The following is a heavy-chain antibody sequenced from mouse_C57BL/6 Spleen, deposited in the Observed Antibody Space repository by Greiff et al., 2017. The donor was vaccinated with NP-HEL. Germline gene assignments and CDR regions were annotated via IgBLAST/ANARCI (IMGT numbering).Heavy chain of an antibody. V-gene: IGHV1-22*01. CDR2: INPNNGGT. CDR3: AKPAQATEGAMDY. J-gene: IGHJ4*01. CDR1: GYTFTDYN. Sequence: VQLQQSGPELVKPGASVKMSCKASGYTFTDYNMHWVKQSHGKSLEWIGYINPNNGGTSYNQKFKGKATLTVNKSSSTAYMELRSLTSEDSAVYYCAKPAQATEGAMDYWGQGTSVTVSS. D-gene: IGHD3-2*02.